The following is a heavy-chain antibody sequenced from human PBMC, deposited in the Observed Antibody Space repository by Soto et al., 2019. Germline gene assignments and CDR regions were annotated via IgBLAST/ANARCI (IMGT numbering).Heavy chain of an antibody. D-gene: IGHD3-22*01. CDR3: ARDRTMIVVYYYYYYGMDV. Sequence: ASVKVSCKASGYTFTSYYMHWVRQAPGQGLEWMGIINPSGGSTSYAQKFQGRVTMTRDTSTSTVYMELSSLRSEDTAVYYCARDRTMIVVYYYYYYGMDVCGQGTTVTVYS. CDR1: GYTFTSYY. V-gene: IGHV1-46*01. J-gene: IGHJ6*02. CDR2: INPSGGST.